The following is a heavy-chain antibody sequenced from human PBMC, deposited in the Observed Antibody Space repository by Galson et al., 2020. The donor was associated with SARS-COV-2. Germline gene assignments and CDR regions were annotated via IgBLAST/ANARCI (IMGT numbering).Heavy chain of an antibody. V-gene: IGHV1-2*02. J-gene: IGHJ5*02. CDR2: IFPKSDYT. CDR1: GFTLTDYY. Sequence: GESLKISCKASGFTLTDYYIHWVRQAPGQGLECLGWIFPKSDYTMYAQKFQDRVTMTGDTSISTVYMELRRLGSDDTAVYYCAREKGPEAVAGLENWFDPWGQGTLVTVSS. D-gene: IGHD6-13*01. CDR3: AREKGPEAVAGLENWFDP.